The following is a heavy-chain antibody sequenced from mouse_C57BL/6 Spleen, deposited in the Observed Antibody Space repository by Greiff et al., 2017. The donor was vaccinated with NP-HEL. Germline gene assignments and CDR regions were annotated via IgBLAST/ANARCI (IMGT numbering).Heavy chain of an antibody. CDR2: IDPSDSYT. D-gene: IGHD2-4*01. CDR1: GYTFTSYW. V-gene: IGHV1-69*01. Sequence: QVHVKQPGAELVMPGASVKLSCKASGYTFTSYWMHWVKQRPGQGLEWIGEIDPSDSYTNYNQKFKGKSTLTVDKSSSTAYMQLSSLTSEDSAVYYCAIYYDYLYAMDYWGQGTSVTVSS. CDR3: AIYYDYLYAMDY. J-gene: IGHJ4*01.